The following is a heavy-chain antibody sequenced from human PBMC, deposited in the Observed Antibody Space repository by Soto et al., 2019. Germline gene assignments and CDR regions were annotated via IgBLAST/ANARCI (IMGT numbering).Heavy chain of an antibody. J-gene: IGHJ6*02. CDR1: GYTVTALS. CDR2: FDPEDDER. Sequence: QVQLLQSGAEVKKPGASVKVSCKVSGYTVTALSIHWVRQAPGKGPEWMGGFDPEDDERIYAQKFQGRVTMTEDTSTDTAYMEVRSLRSEDTAVYYCATDSTGDYFYGLDVWGQGTTVTVSS. V-gene: IGHV1-24*01. CDR3: ATDSTGDYFYGLDV.